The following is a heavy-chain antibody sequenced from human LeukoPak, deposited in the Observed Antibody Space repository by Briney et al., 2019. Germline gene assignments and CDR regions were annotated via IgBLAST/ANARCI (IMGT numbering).Heavy chain of an antibody. CDR3: VGCAGNSCYFDY. CDR1: GFTFSTYW. J-gene: IGHJ4*02. D-gene: IGHD2-21*01. CDR2: IKQDGSEK. V-gene: IGHV3-7*01. Sequence: AGGSLRLSCAASGFTFSTYWMSWVRQAPGKGLEWVANIKQDGSEKHYVDSVKGRFTIFRDNAKNSVYLQMSSLRAEDTAVYYCVGCAGNSCYFDYWGQGTLVTVSS.